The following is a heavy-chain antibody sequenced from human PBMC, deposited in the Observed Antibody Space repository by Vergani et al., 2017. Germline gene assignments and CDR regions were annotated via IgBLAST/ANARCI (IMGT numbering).Heavy chain of an antibody. J-gene: IGHJ6*03. CDR2: IRSKANSYAT. Sequence: EVQLVESGGGLVQPGGSLKLSCAASGFTFSGSAMHWVRQASGKGLEWVGRIRSKANSYATAYAASVKGRFTISRDDSKNTAYLQMNSLKTEDTAVYYCTRRMDRGYCSSTSCSHYYYMDVWGKGTTVTVSS. V-gene: IGHV3-73*01. CDR3: TRRMDRGYCSSTSCSHYYYMDV. CDR1: GFTFSGSA. D-gene: IGHD2-2*03.